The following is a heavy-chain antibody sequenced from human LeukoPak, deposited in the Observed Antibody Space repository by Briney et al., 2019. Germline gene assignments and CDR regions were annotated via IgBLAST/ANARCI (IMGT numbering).Heavy chain of an antibody. J-gene: IGHJ4*02. Sequence: ASVKVSCKASGGTFSSYAINWVRQATGQGLEWMGWMNPNSGNTGYAQKFQGRVTMTRNTSISTVYMELSSLRSEDTAVYYCARGLLGRLDYWGQGTLVTVSS. V-gene: IGHV1-8*02. CDR1: GGTFSSYA. CDR3: ARGLLGRLDY. CDR2: MNPNSGNT. D-gene: IGHD3-10*01.